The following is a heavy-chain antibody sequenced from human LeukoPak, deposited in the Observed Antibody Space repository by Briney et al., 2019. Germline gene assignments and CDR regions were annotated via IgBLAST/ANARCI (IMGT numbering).Heavy chain of an antibody. CDR3: ARLLLTGTGLFDP. Sequence: SCKASGYTFTSYYMHWVRQAPGKGLEWVAFIRYDGSNKYYADSVKGRFTISRDNAKNTLYLQMNSLRAEDTAVYYCARLLLTGTGLFDPWGQGTLVTVSS. CDR2: IRYDGSNK. D-gene: IGHD3-9*01. J-gene: IGHJ5*02. V-gene: IGHV3-33*01. CDR1: GYTFTSYY.